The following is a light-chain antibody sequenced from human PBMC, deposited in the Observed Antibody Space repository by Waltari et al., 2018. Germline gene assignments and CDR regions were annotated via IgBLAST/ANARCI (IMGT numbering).Light chain of an antibody. V-gene: IGKV3-15*01. CDR2: GAS. Sequence: EIVMTQSPATLSVSPGERATLSCRASQSVSRNLAWYQQKPGQAPRLLIYGASTRATGIPARFSGSGSGTEFTLTISSMQSEDFAVYYCQQYNNWPQTLTFGGGTKVEIK. J-gene: IGKJ4*01. CDR1: QSVSRN. CDR3: QQYNNWPQTLT.